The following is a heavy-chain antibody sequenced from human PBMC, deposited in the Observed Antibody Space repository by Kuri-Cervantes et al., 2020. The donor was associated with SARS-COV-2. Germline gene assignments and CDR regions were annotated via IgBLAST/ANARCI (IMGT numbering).Heavy chain of an antibody. CDR2: IYHSGST. CDR1: GYSISSGYY. Sequence: GSLRLSCAVSGYSISSGYYWGWIRQPPGKGLEWIGSIYHSGSTYYNPSLKSRVTISVDTSKNQFSLKLSSVTAADTAVYYCTGNIVVVPAAIGNDAFDIWGQGTMVTDSS. D-gene: IGHD2-2*01. CDR3: TGNIVVVPAAIGNDAFDI. V-gene: IGHV4-38-2*01. J-gene: IGHJ3*02.